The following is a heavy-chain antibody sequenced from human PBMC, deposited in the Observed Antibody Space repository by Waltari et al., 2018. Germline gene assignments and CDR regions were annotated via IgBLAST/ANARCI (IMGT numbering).Heavy chain of an antibody. J-gene: IGHJ4*02. CDR3: ATATRDYYGSGYFDY. V-gene: IGHV4-34*11. CDR1: GGSFSGYY. Sequence: QVQLQQWGAGLLKPSETLSLTCAVYGGSFSGYYWSWIRQPPGKGLEWIGYIYYSGSTNYNPSLKSGVTISVDTSKNQFSLKLSSVTAADTAVYYCATATRDYYGSGYFDYWGQGTLVTVSS. CDR2: IYYSGST. D-gene: IGHD3-10*01.